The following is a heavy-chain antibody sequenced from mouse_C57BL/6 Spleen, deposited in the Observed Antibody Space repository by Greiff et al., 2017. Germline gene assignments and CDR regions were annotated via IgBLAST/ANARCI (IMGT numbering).Heavy chain of an antibody. CDR1: GYTFTSYW. J-gene: IGHJ2*01. D-gene: IGHD3-2*02. Sequence: QVQLQQPGAELVMPGASVKLSCKASGYTFTSYWMHWVKQRPGQGLEWIGEIDPSDSYTNYNQKFKGKSTLTVDKSSSTAYMQLSSLTSEDSAVYYCARRRPLDSSGPSFDYWGQGTTLTVSS. CDR3: ARRRPLDSSGPSFDY. V-gene: IGHV1-69*01. CDR2: IDPSDSYT.